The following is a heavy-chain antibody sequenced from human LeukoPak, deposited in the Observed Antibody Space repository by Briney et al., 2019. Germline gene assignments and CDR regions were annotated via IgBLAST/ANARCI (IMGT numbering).Heavy chain of an antibody. CDR1: GGSITSNSYY. V-gene: IGHV4-39*07. D-gene: IGHD3-16*01. J-gene: IGHJ6*03. CDR2: IYYSGST. Sequence: PSETLSLTCTVSGGSITSNSYYWGWIRQPPGNGLEWIGSIYYSGSTYYNPSLKSRVTISVDTSKNQFSLKLSSVTAADTAVYYCARETSQKGAHYMDVWGKGTTITISS. CDR3: ARETSQKGAHYMDV.